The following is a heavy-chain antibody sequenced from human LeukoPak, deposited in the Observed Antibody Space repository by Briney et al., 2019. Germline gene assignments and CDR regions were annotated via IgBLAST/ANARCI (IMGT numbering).Heavy chain of an antibody. V-gene: IGHV5-51*01. J-gene: IGHJ3*02. CDR1: GYSFTSYW. Sequence: GESLQISCKGSGYSFTSYWIGWVRPMPGKGLEWMGIIYPGDSDTRYSPSFQGQVTISADKSISTAYLQWSSLKASDTAMYYCASEGMATTNVNAFDIWGQGTMVTVSS. CDR2: IYPGDSDT. CDR3: ASEGMATTNVNAFDI. D-gene: IGHD5-24*01.